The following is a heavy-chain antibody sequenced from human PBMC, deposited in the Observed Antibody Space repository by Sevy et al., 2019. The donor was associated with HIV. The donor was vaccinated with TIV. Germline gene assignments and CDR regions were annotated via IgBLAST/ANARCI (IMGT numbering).Heavy chain of an antibody. CDR2: INHSGST. V-gene: IGHV4-34*01. Sequence: SETLSLTCAVYGGSFSGYYWSWIRQPPGKGLEWIGEINHSGSTNYNPSLKSRVTISVDTSKNQFSLKLSSVTAADTAVYYCARGRVRGVQDVSGQGTTVTVSS. D-gene: IGHD3-10*01. CDR1: GGSFSGYY. J-gene: IGHJ6*02. CDR3: ARGRVRGVQDV.